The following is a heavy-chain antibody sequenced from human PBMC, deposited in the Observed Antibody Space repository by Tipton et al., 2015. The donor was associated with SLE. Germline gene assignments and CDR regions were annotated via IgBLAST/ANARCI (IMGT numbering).Heavy chain of an antibody. CDR1: GYSISSGYY. J-gene: IGHJ3*02. D-gene: IGHD3-16*01. CDR3: ARRGDAFDI. V-gene: IGHV4-38-2*01. CDR2: IYHSGST. Sequence: SCAVSGYSISSGYYWGWIRQPPGKGLEWIGSIYHSGSTYYNPSLKSRVTISVDTSKNQFSLKLSSVTAADTAVYYCARRGDAFDIWGQGTMVTVSS.